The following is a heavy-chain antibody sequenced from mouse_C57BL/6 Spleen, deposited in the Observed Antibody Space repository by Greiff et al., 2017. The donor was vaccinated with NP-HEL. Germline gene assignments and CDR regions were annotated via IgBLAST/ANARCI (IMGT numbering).Heavy chain of an antibody. CDR2: ISSGGSYT. D-gene: IGHD2-3*01. J-gene: IGHJ3*01. Sequence: EVHLVESGGDLVKPGGSLKLSCAASGFTFSSYGMSWVRQTPDKRLEWVANISSGGSYTYYPDSVKGRFTISRDNAKNTLYLQMSSLKSEDTAMYYCARSYDGYVPWFAYWGQGTLVTVSA. CDR3: ARSYDGYVPWFAY. CDR1: GFTFSSYG. V-gene: IGHV5-6*01.